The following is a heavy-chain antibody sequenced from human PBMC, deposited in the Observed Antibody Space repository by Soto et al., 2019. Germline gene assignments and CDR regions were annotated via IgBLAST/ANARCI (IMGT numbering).Heavy chain of an antibody. CDR2: ISAYNGNT. CDR3: ARGTYYDFWSGYSPHQRFGWFDP. CDR1: GYTFTSYG. D-gene: IGHD3-3*01. J-gene: IGHJ5*02. Sequence: ASVKVSCKASGYTFTSYGISWVRQAPGQGLEWMGWISAYNGNTNYAQKLQGRVTMTTDTSTSTAYMELRSLRSDDTAVDYCARGTYYDFWSGYSPHQRFGWFDPWG. V-gene: IGHV1-18*04.